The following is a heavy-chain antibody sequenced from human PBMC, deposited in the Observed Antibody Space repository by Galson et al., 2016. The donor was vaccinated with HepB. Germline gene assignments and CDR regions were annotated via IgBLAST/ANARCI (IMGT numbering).Heavy chain of an antibody. CDR1: GFIFSSSW. CDR2: INSDGSST. Sequence: SLRLSCAASGFIFSSSWMHWVRQTPGKGLAWVSRINSDGSSTNYADSVKGRFTISRDNAKNTLHLQMNGLRDEDTAVYYCAREDIVLTPGGFDSWGQGILVTVSS. V-gene: IGHV3-74*01. D-gene: IGHD2-8*02. J-gene: IGHJ4*02. CDR3: AREDIVLTPGGFDS.